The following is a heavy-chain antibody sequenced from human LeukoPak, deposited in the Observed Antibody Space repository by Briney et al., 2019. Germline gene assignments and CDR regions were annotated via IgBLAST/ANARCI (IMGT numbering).Heavy chain of an antibody. CDR3: ARVPPPHYYDSSGYYDY. D-gene: IGHD3-22*01. V-gene: IGHV1-2*02. Sequence: GASVTVSCKFCGYTFTGYYMHWVRQAPGQGLEGMGWINPNRGGTNYAQNFQGSVTITGDTSVSTACIELSRLRSDDTAVYYSARVPPPHYYDSSGYYDYWGQGTLVTVSS. CDR1: GYTFTGYY. J-gene: IGHJ4*02. CDR2: INPNRGGT.